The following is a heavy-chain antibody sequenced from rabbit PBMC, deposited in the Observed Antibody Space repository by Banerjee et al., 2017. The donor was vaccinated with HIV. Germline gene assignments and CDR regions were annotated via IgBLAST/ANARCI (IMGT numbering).Heavy chain of an antibody. J-gene: IGHJ4*01. V-gene: IGHV1S45*01. CDR3: ARDLAGVIGWNFNL. D-gene: IGHD4-1*01. CDR2: IYTDSSGTT. CDR1: GFSFSSSYW. Sequence: QEQLEESGGGLVQPEGSLTLTCTASGFSFSSSYWICWVRQAPGKGPEWIACIYTDSSGTTYYASWAKGRFTISETSSTTVTLQMTSLTAADTATYFCARDLAGVIGWNFNLWGPGTLVT.